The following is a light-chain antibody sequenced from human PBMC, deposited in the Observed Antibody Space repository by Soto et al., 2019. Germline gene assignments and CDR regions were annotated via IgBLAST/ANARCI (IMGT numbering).Light chain of an antibody. CDR1: QSITNR. CDR2: DAL. V-gene: IGKV1-5*01. J-gene: IGKJ1*01. Sequence: DIQMTQSPSTLSASVGDRVAITCRASQSITNRLAWYQLKPGKAPKVLIYDALKLESGVPSRFSGSGYGTEFTLTIRSLQPDDFATYCCQHYGGMWTFGQGTKVDIK. CDR3: QHYGGMWT.